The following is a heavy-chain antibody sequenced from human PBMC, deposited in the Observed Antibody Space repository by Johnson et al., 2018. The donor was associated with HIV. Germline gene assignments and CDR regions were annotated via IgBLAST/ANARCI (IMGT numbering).Heavy chain of an antibody. CDR2: LYSGDIT. D-gene: IGHD2-15*01. Sequence: DVQLVESGGGLIQPGGSLRLSCAASGFTVSSNYMSWVRQAPGKGLEWVSVLYSGDITYYADSVKGRFTISRDKSKNTLYLQMNSLRVEDTAVYYCARAGPWASSPLPFDFWGQGTMVTVSS. V-gene: IGHV3-53*01. J-gene: IGHJ3*01. CDR1: GFTVSSNY. CDR3: ARAGPWASSPLPFDF.